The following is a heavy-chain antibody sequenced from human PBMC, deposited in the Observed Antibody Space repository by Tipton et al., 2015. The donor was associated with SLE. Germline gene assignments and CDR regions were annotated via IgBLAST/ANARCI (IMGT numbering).Heavy chain of an antibody. V-gene: IGHV3-21*01. CDR2: ISSSSSYI. CDR1: GFTFSSYS. Sequence: GSLRLSCAASGFTFSSYSMNWVRQAPGKGLEWVSSISSSSSYIYYADSVKGRFTISRDNAKNSLYLQMNSLRAEDTAVYYCAKDRSAGNPSVWFDPWGQGTLVTVSS. J-gene: IGHJ5*02. D-gene: IGHD1-14*01. CDR3: AKDRSAGNPSVWFDP.